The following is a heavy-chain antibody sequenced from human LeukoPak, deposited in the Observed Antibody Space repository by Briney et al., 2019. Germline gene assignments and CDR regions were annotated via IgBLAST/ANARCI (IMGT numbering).Heavy chain of an antibody. J-gene: IGHJ4*02. D-gene: IGHD6-19*01. CDR3: AKTSPGDSSGWYSNFDY. CDR2: ISVSGDRT. V-gene: IGHV3-23*01. CDR1: GFTFNTYA. Sequence: GGSLRLSCVATGFTFNTYAMSWVRQAPGKGLEWVSGISVSGDRTDYADSVKGRFTISRDSSKNTLYLQMNSLRAEDTAVYYCAKTSPGDSSGWYSNFDYWGQGTLVTVSS.